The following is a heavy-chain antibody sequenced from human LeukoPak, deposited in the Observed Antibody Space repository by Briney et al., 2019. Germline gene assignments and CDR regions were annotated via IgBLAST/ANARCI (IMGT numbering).Heavy chain of an antibody. V-gene: IGHV1-2*02. CDR1: GYISTGYY. D-gene: IGHD5-18*01. CDR2: INPNSGGT. CDR3: ARDRYGDGMDV. Sequence: ASVKISCKASGYISTGYYMHWVRQAPGQGLEWMGWINPNSGGTNYAQKFQGRVTMTRDTSISTAYMELSRLRSDDTAVYYCARDRYGDGMDVWGQGTTVTVSS. J-gene: IGHJ6*02.